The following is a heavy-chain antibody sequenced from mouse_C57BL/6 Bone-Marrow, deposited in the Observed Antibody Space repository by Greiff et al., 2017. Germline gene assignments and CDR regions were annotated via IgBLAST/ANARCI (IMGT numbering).Heavy chain of an antibody. J-gene: IGHJ4*01. Sequence: EVKLQESGGGLVKPGGSLKLSCAASGFTFSDYGMHWVRQAPEKGLEWVAYISSGSSTIYYADTVKGRFNISRDNAKNTLFLQMTSLRSEDTAMYYCASAYAMDYWGQGTSVTVSS. CDR1: GFTFSDYG. CDR2: ISSGSSTI. V-gene: IGHV5-17*01. CDR3: ASAYAMDY.